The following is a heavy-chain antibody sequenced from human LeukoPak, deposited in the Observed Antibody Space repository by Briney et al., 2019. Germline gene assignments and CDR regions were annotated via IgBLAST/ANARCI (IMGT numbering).Heavy chain of an antibody. CDR3: AREYCGGDCYLYFDY. Sequence: GGSLRLSCAASGFTFSDYYMSWIRQAPGKGLEWVSYISSSGSTIYYADSVKGRFTISRDNAKNSLHLQMNSLRAEDTAVYYCAREYCGGDCYLYFDYWGQGTLVTVSS. CDR2: ISSSGSTI. D-gene: IGHD2-21*02. V-gene: IGHV3-11*04. CDR1: GFTFSDYY. J-gene: IGHJ4*02.